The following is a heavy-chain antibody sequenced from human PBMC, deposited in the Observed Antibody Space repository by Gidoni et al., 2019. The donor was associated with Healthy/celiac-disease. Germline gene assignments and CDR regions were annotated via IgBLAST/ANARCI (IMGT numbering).Heavy chain of an antibody. J-gene: IGHJ3*02. CDR3: ARELLSSYGYSRAFDI. CDR2: IYYSGST. V-gene: IGHV4-30-4*01. CDR1: VGSISSGAYY. Sequence: QVQLQESGPGLLKPSQTLSLTCTVSVGSISSGAYYWSWIRQPQGKGLEWIGYIYYSGSTYYKPSLKSRVTISVDTSKNQFSLKLSSVTAADTAVYYCARELLSSYGYSRAFDIWGQGTMVTVSS. D-gene: IGHD5-18*01.